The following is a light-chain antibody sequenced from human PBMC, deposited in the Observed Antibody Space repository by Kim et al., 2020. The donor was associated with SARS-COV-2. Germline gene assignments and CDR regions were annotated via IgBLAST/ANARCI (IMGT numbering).Light chain of an antibody. Sequence: VALGQTVRIPCQGDTLRSYYATWDQQKPGQAPIVVIYCKNNRPSGIPDRFSGSSSGNTASLTITGTQAGDEADYYCNSRDSNDNVVFGGGTQLTVL. CDR1: TLRSYY. V-gene: IGLV3-19*01. CDR2: CKN. J-gene: IGLJ2*01. CDR3: NSRDSNDNVV.